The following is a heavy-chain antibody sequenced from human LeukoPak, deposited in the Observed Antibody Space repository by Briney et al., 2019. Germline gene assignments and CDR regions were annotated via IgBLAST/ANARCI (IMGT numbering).Heavy chain of an antibody. CDR2: IFYSGST. J-gene: IGHJ5*02. CDR3: TRDTGTTGEVKFDP. Sequence: SETLSLTCTVSSGSISNSNFFWGWIRQPPGKGLEWIGSIFYSGSTDYNPSLKSRVTMSVDTSKSQFSLNLMSVTAADTAVYYCTRDTGTTGEVKFDPWGQGTLVTVSS. CDR1: SGSISNSNFF. V-gene: IGHV4-39*07. D-gene: IGHD4-17*01.